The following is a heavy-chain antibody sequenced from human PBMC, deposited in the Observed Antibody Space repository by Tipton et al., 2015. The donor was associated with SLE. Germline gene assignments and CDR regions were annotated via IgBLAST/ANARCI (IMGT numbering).Heavy chain of an antibody. D-gene: IGHD6-19*01. CDR2: IYTSGST. J-gene: IGHJ4*02. V-gene: IGHV4-59*10. CDR1: GGSFSGYH. Sequence: TLSLTCAVYGGSFSGYHWTWIRQPPGQGLEWIGRIYTSGSTNYNPSLKSRVTMSVDTSKNQFSLKLSSVTAADTAVYYCARDHPVAGPFDYWGQGTPVTVSS. CDR3: ARDHPVAGPFDY.